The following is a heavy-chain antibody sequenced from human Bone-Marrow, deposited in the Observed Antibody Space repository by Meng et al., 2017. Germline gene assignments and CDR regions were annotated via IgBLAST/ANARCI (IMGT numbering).Heavy chain of an antibody. CDR3: AIYCSGGSCYSRYFDY. CDR1: GYTLTELS. Sequence: ASVKVSCKVSGYTLTELSMHWVRQAPGKGLEWMGGFDPEDGETIYAQKFQGRVTMTEDTSTDTAYMELSSLRSEDTAVYYCAIYCSGGSCYSRYFDYWGQGTLVTVSS. J-gene: IGHJ4*02. CDR2: FDPEDGET. V-gene: IGHV1-24*01. D-gene: IGHD2-15*01.